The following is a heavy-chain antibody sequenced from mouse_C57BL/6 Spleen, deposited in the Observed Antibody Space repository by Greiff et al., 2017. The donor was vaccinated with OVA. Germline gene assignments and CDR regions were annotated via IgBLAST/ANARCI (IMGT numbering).Heavy chain of an antibody. CDR1: GYTFTDYE. CDR3: TRTDGSSWFAC. Sequence: QVQLQQSGAELVRPGASVTLSCKASGYTFTDYEMHWVKQTPVHGLEWIGAIDPETGGTAYNQKFKGKAILTADKSSSTAYMELRSLTSEDSAVYYCTRTDGSSWFACWGQGTLVTVSA. J-gene: IGHJ3*01. V-gene: IGHV1-15*01. D-gene: IGHD1-1*01. CDR2: IDPETGGT.